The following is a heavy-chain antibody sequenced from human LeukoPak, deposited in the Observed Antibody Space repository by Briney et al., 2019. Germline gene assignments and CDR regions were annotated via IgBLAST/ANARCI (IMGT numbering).Heavy chain of an antibody. CDR2: IYYSGST. J-gene: IGHJ3*02. V-gene: IGHV4-59*01. CDR3: ARDTYYYGSGSSDAFDI. Sequence: PSETLSLTCTVSGGSISSYYWSWIRQPPGKGLGWIGYIYYSGSTNYNPSLKSRVTISVDTSKNQFSLKLSSVTAADTAVYYCARDTYYYGSGSSDAFDIWGQGTMVTVSS. D-gene: IGHD3-10*01. CDR1: GGSISSYY.